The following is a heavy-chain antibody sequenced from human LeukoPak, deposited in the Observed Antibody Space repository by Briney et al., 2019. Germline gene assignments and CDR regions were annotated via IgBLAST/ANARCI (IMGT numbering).Heavy chain of an antibody. J-gene: IGHJ4*02. D-gene: IGHD3-10*01. CDR3: ARVGHRRRWFEDLDY. Sequence: SETLSLTCTVSGGSISSSSYYWGWIRQPPGKGLEWIGSIYYSGSTYYNPSLKSRVTISVDTSKNQFSLKLSSVTAADTAVYYCARVGHRRRWFEDLDYWGQGTLVTVSS. CDR1: GGSISSSSYY. V-gene: IGHV4-39*07. CDR2: IYYSGST.